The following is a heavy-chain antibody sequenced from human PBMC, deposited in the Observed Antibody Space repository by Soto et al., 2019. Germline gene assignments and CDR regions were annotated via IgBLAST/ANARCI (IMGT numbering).Heavy chain of an antibody. V-gene: IGHV3-23*01. D-gene: IGHD3-9*01. CDR1: GFTFSNYA. CDR2: ISGSGVST. Sequence: PGGSLRLSCAASGFTFSNYAMTWVRQAPGKGLEWVSAISGSGVSTYYADSVKGRFTISRDNSKNTLYLQMNSLRAEDTAVYYCAKDRGVRYFDWLPNALDYWGQGTLVTVSS. CDR3: AKDRGVRYFDWLPNALDY. J-gene: IGHJ4*02.